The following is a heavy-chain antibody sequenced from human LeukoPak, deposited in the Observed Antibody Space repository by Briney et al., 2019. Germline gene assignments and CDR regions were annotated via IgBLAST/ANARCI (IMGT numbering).Heavy chain of an antibody. CDR2: ISSSSSYI. D-gene: IGHD3-10*01. J-gene: IGHJ3*02. CDR1: GFTFSSYS. CDR3: ARDAYYYGSGSYSQDAFDI. Sequence: GGSLRLSCAASGFTFSSYSMNWARQAPGKGLEWVSSISSSSSYIYYADSVKGRFAISRDNAKNSLYLKMNSLRAEDTAVYYCARDAYYYGSGSYSQDAFDIWGQGTMVTVSS. V-gene: IGHV3-21*01.